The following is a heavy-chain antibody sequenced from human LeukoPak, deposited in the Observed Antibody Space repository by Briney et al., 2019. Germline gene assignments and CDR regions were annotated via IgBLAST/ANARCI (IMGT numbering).Heavy chain of an antibody. CDR3: ARNRYFDL. J-gene: IGHJ2*01. V-gene: IGHV3-7*01. Sequence: PGGSLRLSCAASGFTVSSNYMSWVRQAPGKGLEWVANIKQDGSEKYYVDSVKGRFTISRDNAKNSLFLQMNSLRAEDTAVYYCARNRYFDLWGRGTLVTVSS. CDR2: IKQDGSEK. CDR1: GFTVSSNY.